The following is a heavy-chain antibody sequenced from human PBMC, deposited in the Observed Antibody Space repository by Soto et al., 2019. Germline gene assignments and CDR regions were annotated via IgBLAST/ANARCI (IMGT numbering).Heavy chain of an antibody. CDR3: ARDGLAVVAATHYYYYMDV. CDR1: GFTYSSYS. Sequence: PGGSLRLSCAASGFTYSSYSMNWVRQAPGKGLEWVSYISSSSSTIYYADSVKGRFTISRDNAKNSLYLQMNSLRAEDTAVYYCARDGLAVVAATHYYYYMDVSGKGTTVTVSS. J-gene: IGHJ6*03. V-gene: IGHV3-48*01. CDR2: ISSSSSTI. D-gene: IGHD2-15*01.